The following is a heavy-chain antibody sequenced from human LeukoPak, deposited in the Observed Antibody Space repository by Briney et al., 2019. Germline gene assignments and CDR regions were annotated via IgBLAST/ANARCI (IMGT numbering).Heavy chain of an antibody. CDR1: GYTFTGYY. Sequence: ASVKVSCKASGYTFTGYYMPWVRQAPGQGLEWMGWINPNSGGTNYAQKFQGRVTMTRDTSISTAYMELSRLRSDDTAVYYCARDHRAYSQTAGYWGQGTLVTVSS. J-gene: IGHJ4*02. V-gene: IGHV1-2*02. CDR3: ARDHRAYSQTAGY. CDR2: INPNSGGT. D-gene: IGHD2-21*01.